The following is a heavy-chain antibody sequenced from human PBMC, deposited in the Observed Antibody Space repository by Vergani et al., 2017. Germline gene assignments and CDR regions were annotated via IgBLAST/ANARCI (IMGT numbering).Heavy chain of an antibody. V-gene: IGHV3-23*04. D-gene: IGHD3-3*01. J-gene: IGHJ4*02. CDR2: ISGSGGST. CDR1: GFTFSSYA. Sequence: EVQLVESGGGLVQPGRSLRLSCAASGFTFSSYAMSWVRQAPGKGLEWVSAISGSGGSTYYADSVKGRFTISRDNSKNTLYLQMNSRRAEDTAVYYCATTRITIFGVDLYYFDYWGQGTLVTVSS. CDR3: ATTRITIFGVDLYYFDY.